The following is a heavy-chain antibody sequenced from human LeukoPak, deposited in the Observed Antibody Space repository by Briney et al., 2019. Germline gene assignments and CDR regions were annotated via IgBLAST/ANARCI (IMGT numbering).Heavy chain of an antibody. Sequence: GGSLTLSCLASGFTFSSYALSWIRQAPGKGLEGVSAISGSGGSAYSADSVKGRFTISRDNSKNTLYLQMNSLRVEDTAVYYCAKGGYDYVWGSHPDFWGQGTLVTVSS. J-gene: IGHJ4*02. V-gene: IGHV3-23*01. CDR2: ISGSGGSA. CDR1: GFTFSSYA. D-gene: IGHD3-16*01. CDR3: AKGGYDYVWGSHPDF.